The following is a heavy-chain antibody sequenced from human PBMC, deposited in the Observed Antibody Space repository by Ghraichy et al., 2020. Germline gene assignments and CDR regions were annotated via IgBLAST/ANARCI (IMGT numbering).Heavy chain of an antibody. CDR2: IKSKTDGGTT. D-gene: IGHD3-10*01. J-gene: IGHJ5*02. CDR3: TSLLWFGELLASP. V-gene: IGHV3-15*01. Sequence: LSLTCAASGFTFSNAWMSWVRQAPGKGLEWVGRIKSKTDGGTTDYAAPVKGRFTISRDDSKNTLYLQMNSLKTEDTAVYYCTSLLWFGELLASPWGQGTLVTVSS. CDR1: GFTFSNAW.